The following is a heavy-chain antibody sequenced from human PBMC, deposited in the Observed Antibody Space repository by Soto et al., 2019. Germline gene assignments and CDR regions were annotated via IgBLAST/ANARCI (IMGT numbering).Heavy chain of an antibody. Sequence: PSETLSLTCTVSGVSISSSSYCWGWIRQTPGKGLEWIGTIYFSGSTYYNPSLKSRVTISVDRSKNQFSLNLTSVTAADTAVYYCARHGSYWGPGTLVTVSS. CDR3: ARHGSY. CDR2: IYFSGST. CDR1: GVSISSSSYC. V-gene: IGHV4-39*01. J-gene: IGHJ4*02.